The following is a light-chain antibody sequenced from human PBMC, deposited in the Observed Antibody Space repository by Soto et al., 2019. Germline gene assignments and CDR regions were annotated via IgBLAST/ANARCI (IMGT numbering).Light chain of an antibody. CDR1: QSINNH. CDR3: QQSFTAPIT. Sequence: DGQMTQSPSSVSASVGDRLTLTCRTSQSINNHLNWYQQKPGEAPKLLIYGASSLHYGVPSRFSGGGSGTAFTLTISSLQPEDSATYYCQQSFTAPITFGQGTRLEIK. CDR2: GAS. V-gene: IGKV1-39*01. J-gene: IGKJ5*01.